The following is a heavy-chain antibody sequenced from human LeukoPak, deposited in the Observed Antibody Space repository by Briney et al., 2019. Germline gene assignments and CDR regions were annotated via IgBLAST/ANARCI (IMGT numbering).Heavy chain of an antibody. Sequence: GGSLRLSCAASGFTFSSYAMHWVRQAPGKGLEWVAVISYDGSNKYYADSVKGRFTISRDNSKNTLYLQMNSLRAEDTAVYYCAREAGYSSIYYFDYWGQGTLVTVSS. D-gene: IGHD6-13*01. J-gene: IGHJ4*02. CDR1: GFTFSSYA. V-gene: IGHV3-30*04. CDR2: ISYDGSNK. CDR3: AREAGYSSIYYFDY.